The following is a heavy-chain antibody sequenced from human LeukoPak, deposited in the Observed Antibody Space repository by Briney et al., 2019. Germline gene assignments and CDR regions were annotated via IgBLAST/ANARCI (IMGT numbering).Heavy chain of an antibody. CDR2: IRSKANSYAT. CDR1: GFTFSDST. J-gene: IGHJ5*02. Sequence: GGSLKLSCAASGFTFSDSTMHWVRQASGKGLEWVGRIRSKANSYATAYAASVKGGFTISRDDSKNTAYLQMNSLKTEDTAVYYCTRFLGYCSSTSCSNWFDPWGQGTLVTVSS. D-gene: IGHD2-2*01. V-gene: IGHV3-73*01. CDR3: TRFLGYCSSTSCSNWFDP.